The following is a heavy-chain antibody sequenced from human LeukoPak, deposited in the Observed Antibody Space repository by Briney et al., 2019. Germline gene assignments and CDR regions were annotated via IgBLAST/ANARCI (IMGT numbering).Heavy chain of an antibody. J-gene: IGHJ4*02. D-gene: IGHD3-10*02. CDR1: GYTFTSYD. CDR2: MNPNSGNT. CDR3: ARVGLRVRGQKYYFDY. V-gene: IGHV1-8*03. Sequence: GASVKVSCKASGYTFTSYDINWVRQATGQGLEWMGWMNPNSGNTGYAQKFQGRVTITRNTSISTAYMELSSLRSEDTAVYYCARVGLRVRGQKYYFDYWGQGTLVTVSS.